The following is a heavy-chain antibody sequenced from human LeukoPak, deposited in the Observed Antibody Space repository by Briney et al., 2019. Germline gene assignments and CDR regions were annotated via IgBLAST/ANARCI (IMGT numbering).Heavy chain of an antibody. Sequence: SGPTLVNPTQTLTLTCTFSGFSLSTSGVGVGWIRQPPGKALEWLALIYWDDDKRYSPSLKSRLTITKDTSKNQVVLTMTNMDPVDTATYYCAHTPSMVRGYPHNWFDPWGQGTLVTVSS. J-gene: IGHJ5*02. D-gene: IGHD3-10*01. CDR3: AHTPSMVRGYPHNWFDP. V-gene: IGHV2-5*02. CDR1: GFSLSTSGVG. CDR2: IYWDDDK.